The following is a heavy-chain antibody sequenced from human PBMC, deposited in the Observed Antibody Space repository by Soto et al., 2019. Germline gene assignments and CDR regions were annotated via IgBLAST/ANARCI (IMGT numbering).Heavy chain of an antibody. CDR2: ISGSGGST. CDR1: GFPYRINA. CDR3: AKARYGDGQGFDY. Sequence: PGGSLRLSCSASGFPYRINAMTWVRQAPGKGLEWVSTISGSGGSTYYADSVKGRFTISRDNSKNTLYLQMNSLRAEDTAVYFCAKARYGDGQGFDYWGQGNLVTVS. V-gene: IGHV3-23*01. D-gene: IGHD4-17*01. J-gene: IGHJ4*02.